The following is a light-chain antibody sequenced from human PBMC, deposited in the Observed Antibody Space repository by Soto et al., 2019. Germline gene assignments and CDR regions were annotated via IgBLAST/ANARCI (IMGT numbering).Light chain of an antibody. J-gene: IGKJ2*01. CDR2: GAS. Sequence: EIVMTQSPATLSVSPGERVTLSCRASQSVSSDLAWYQYKPGQAPRLLIYGASTRATGTPARFSGSGSGTEFSLSISSLQYEDFAVYYGLQYNDWPPKQYTFGQGTKLEIK. V-gene: IGKV3-15*01. CDR3: LQYNDWPPKQYT. CDR1: QSVSSD.